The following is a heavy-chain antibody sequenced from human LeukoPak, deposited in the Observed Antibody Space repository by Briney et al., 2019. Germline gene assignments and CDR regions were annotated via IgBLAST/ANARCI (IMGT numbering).Heavy chain of an antibody. V-gene: IGHV3-48*04. CDR1: GFIFSSYS. D-gene: IGHD5-18*01. Sequence: GGSLRLSCAASGFIFSSYSMNWVRQAPGKGLEWVAYISYTDYATHYADSVKGRFTISRDNAKNSLFLQMNDLRAEDTAVYYCARDPHSLDYWGQGTLVTVSS. CDR2: ISYTDYAT. J-gene: IGHJ4*02. CDR3: ARDPHSLDY.